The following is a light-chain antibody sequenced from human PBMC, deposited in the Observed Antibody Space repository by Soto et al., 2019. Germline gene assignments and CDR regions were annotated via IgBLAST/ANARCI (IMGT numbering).Light chain of an antibody. V-gene: IGKV1-5*01. J-gene: IGKJ5*01. CDR2: DAS. CDR1: QSISSW. CDR3: QQYNSYPIT. Sequence: DIQMTQSPSTLSASVGDRVTITCRASQSISSWLAWYQQKPGKAPKLLIYDASSLESGVPSRFSGSGSGTEFTLSFSSVQPDDFATYYCQQYNSYPITFGQGTRLEIK.